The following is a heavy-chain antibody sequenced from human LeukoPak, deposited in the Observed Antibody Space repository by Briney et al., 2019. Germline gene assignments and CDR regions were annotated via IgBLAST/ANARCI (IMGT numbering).Heavy chain of an antibody. CDR1: GFTFSDYA. Sequence: GGSLRFSCVASGFTFSDYAMNWVRQAPGKGLEWVSTFKTNSGQVYYAESVRGRFTISRVNSKNTVYLEMSSLRAEDTALYFCARSVPDYTRFDYWGQGTLVTVSS. J-gene: IGHJ4*02. V-gene: IGHV3-23*01. D-gene: IGHD4-11*01. CDR2: FKTNSGQV. CDR3: ARSVPDYTRFDY.